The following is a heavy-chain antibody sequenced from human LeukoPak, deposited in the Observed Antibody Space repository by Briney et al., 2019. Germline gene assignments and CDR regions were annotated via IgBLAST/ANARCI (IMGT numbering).Heavy chain of an antibody. V-gene: IGHV4-59*12. J-gene: IGHJ3*01. CDR2: IYYSGST. D-gene: IGHD1-14*01. CDR3: ARGPLTEAHTFDV. CDR1: GGSISSYY. Sequence: SETLSLTCTVSGGSISSYYWSWIRQPPGKGLEWIGYIYYSGSTNYNPSLKSRLTLSVDTSKNQISLRLTSVTAADTAVYFCARGPLTEAHTFDVWGQGTVVTVSS.